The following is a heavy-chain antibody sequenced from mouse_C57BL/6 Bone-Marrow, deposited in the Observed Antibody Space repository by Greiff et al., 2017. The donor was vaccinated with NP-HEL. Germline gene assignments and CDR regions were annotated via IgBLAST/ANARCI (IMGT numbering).Heavy chain of an antibody. V-gene: IGHV1-81*01. CDR3: ARGVYTVVATRAMDY. J-gene: IGHJ4*01. CDR1: GYTFTSYG. CDR2: IYPRSGNT. D-gene: IGHD1-1*01. Sequence: QVQLQQSGAELARPGASVKLSCKASGYTFTSYGISWVKQRTGQGLAWIGAIYPRSGNTYYNEKFKGKATLTADKSSSTAYMVLRSLTSEDAAVYFCARGVYTVVATRAMDYWGQGTSVTVSS.